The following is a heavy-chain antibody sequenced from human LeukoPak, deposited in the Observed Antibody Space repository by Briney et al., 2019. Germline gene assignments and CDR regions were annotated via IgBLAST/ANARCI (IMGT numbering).Heavy chain of an antibody. Sequence: GGSLRLSCTASGFRFGGYSIHWVRQAPGKGLEWLSYISVSGTIHADSVMGRVTVSRDNAKNSLYLQMNSLRAEDTAVYYCAKATRGSYYARGYFDYWGQGTLVTVSS. CDR1: GFRFGGYS. D-gene: IGHD1-26*01. CDR3: AKATRGSYYARGYFDY. CDR2: ISVSGT. V-gene: IGHV3-48*04. J-gene: IGHJ4*02.